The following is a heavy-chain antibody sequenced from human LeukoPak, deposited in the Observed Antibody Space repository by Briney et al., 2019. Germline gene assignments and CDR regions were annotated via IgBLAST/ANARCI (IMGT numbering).Heavy chain of an antibody. CDR1: GYTFTGYY. J-gene: IGHJ4*02. CDR3: ARERGPYYYDSSGQGLFDY. V-gene: IGHV1-2*02. D-gene: IGHD3-22*01. CDR2: INPNSGGT. Sequence: ASVKVSCKASGYTFTGYYMHWVRQAPGQGLEWMGWINPNSGGTNYAQKFQGRVTMTRDTSISTAYMELSRLRSDDTAVYYCARERGPYYYDSSGQGLFDYWGQGTLVTVSS.